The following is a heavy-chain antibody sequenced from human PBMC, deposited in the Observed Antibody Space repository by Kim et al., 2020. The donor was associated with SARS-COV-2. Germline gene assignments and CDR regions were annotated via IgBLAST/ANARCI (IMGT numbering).Heavy chain of an antibody. V-gene: IGHV3-74*01. D-gene: IGHD6-19*01. Sequence: VKGRFPISRDNAKHTLYLQMDSRRAEDTAVYYCARVYSSGWLDYYYGLDGWGQGTTVTVSS. J-gene: IGHJ6*02. CDR3: ARVYSSGWLDYYYGLDG.